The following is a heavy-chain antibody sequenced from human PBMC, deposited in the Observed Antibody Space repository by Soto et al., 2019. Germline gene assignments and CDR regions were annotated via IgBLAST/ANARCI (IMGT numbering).Heavy chain of an antibody. CDR2: TYYRSKWYN. D-gene: IGHD3-22*01. CDR3: ARAVVYYYDSSGSRRGFDP. CDR1: GDSVSSNSAA. V-gene: IGHV6-1*01. J-gene: IGHJ5*01. Sequence: SLTCAISGDSVSSNSAAWNWIRQSPSRGLELLGRTYYRSKWYNDYAVSVKSRITINPDTSKNQFSLQLNSVTPEDTAVYYCARAVVYYYDSSGSRRGFDPWGQGTLVTAPQ.